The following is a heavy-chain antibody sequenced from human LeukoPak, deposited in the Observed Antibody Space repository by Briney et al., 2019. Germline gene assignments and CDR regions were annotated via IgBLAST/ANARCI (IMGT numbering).Heavy chain of an antibody. CDR2: IWYDGSSG. D-gene: IGHD3-10*01. CDR3: AKGTITMVRGVINHYYGMDV. J-gene: IGHJ6*02. Sequence: GRSLRLSCAASGFTFSSYGMHWVRQTPGKGLEWVAIIWYDGSSGYYADSVKGRFTISRDNSKNTLYLQMNSLRAEDTAVYYCAKGTITMVRGVINHYYGMDVWGQGTTVTVSS. CDR1: GFTFSSYG. V-gene: IGHV3-33*06.